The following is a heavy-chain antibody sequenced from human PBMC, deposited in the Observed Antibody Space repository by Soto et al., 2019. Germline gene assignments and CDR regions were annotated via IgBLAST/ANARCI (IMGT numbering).Heavy chain of an antibody. CDR2: AYFTGVA. CDR3: ARDLDGGYDS. D-gene: IGHD5-12*01. Sequence: KPSETLSLTCTVSGGSISGYYWSWIRQPPGKRLEWVGYAYFTGVANYNPSLESRVTISVDTSKNQFSLRLTSVTAADTAVYYCARDLDGGYDSWGLGTPVTVSS. J-gene: IGHJ4*02. CDR1: GGSISGYY. V-gene: IGHV4-59*01.